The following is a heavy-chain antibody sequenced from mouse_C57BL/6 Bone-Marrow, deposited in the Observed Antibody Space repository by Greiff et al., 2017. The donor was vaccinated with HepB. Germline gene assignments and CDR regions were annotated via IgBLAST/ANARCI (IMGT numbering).Heavy chain of an antibody. D-gene: IGHD3-3*01. V-gene: IGHV5-6*02. CDR3: ARRTGTYYYAMDY. Sequence: EVKLVESGGDLVKPGGSLKLSCAASGFTFSSYGMSWVRQTPDKRLEWVATISSGGSYTYYPDSVKGRFTIYRDNAKNTLYLQMSSLKSEDTAMYYCARRTGTYYYAMDYWGQGTSVTVSS. CDR1: GFTFSSYG. CDR2: ISSGGSYT. J-gene: IGHJ4*01.